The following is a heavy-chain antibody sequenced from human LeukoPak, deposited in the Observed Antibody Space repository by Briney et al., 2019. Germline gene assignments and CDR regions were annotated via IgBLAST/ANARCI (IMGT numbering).Heavy chain of an antibody. J-gene: IGHJ5*02. V-gene: IGHV1-2*02. CDR3: AREITPVGGSPLIWFDP. CDR2: INPNSGAA. Sequence: ASVKVSCTASGYTFTGHYMHWVRQAPGQGLEWMGWINPNSGAAKSAQKFQGRVTMTRDTSITTAYMELSRLRSDDTAVYYCAREITPVGGSPLIWFDPWGQGTLVTVSS. CDR1: GYTFTGHY. D-gene: IGHD1-26*01.